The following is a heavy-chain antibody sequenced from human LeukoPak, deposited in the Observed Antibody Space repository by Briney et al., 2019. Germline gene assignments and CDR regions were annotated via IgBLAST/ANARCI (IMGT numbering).Heavy chain of an antibody. CDR1: GFTFSSYG. Sequence: GGSLRLSCVASGFTFSSYGMHWVRQAPGKGLEWVAVISYDGSNKYYADSVKGRFTISRDNSKNTLYLKMNSLRAEDTAVYYCAKERAAGFDGSGRNSGFDPWGQGTLVTVSS. CDR2: ISYDGSNK. CDR3: AKERAAGFDGSGRNSGFDP. D-gene: IGHD3-10*01. J-gene: IGHJ5*02. V-gene: IGHV3-30*18.